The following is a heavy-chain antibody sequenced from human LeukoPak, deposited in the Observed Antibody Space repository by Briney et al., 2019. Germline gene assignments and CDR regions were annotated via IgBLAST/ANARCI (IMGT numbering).Heavy chain of an antibody. V-gene: IGHV4-38-2*01. D-gene: IGHD1-26*01. CDR2: IYHSRST. CDR1: GYSIISSYY. Sequence: PSETLSLTCAVSGYSIISSYYWGWIRQPPVKGLEWIGSIYHSRSTYYNPSLKSRVTISIDTSKNQFSLKLSSVTAADTAVYYCARWVGATMRYFDYWGQGTLVTVSS. J-gene: IGHJ4*02. CDR3: ARWVGATMRYFDY.